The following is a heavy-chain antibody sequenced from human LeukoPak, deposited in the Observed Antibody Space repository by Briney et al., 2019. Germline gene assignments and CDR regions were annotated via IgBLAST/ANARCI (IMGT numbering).Heavy chain of an antibody. J-gene: IGHJ3*02. CDR3: ARDPRTTRNAFDI. V-gene: IGHV1-2*02. CDR1: GYTFTAYY. D-gene: IGHD4-11*01. Sequence: ASVKVSRKASGYTFTAYYMHWMRQAPGQGLEWMGWINPNSGGTNYEQKFQGRVTMTRDTSISTAYMELSRLRSDDTAVYYCARDPRTTRNAFDIWGQGTMVTVSS. CDR2: INPNSGGT.